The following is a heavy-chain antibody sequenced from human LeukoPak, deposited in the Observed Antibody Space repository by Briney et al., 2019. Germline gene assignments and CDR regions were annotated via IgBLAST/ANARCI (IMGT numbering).Heavy chain of an antibody. CDR2: MNPNSSNT. CDR1: GYTFTSYD. Sequence: ASVKVSCKASGYTFTSYDINWVRQATGQGLEWMGWMNPNSSNTGYAQKFQGRVTMTRNTSISTAYMELNSLRSEDTAVYYCARDRIAVAPWGNGMDVWGQGTTVTVSS. J-gene: IGHJ6*02. V-gene: IGHV1-8*01. CDR3: ARDRIAVAPWGNGMDV. D-gene: IGHD6-19*01.